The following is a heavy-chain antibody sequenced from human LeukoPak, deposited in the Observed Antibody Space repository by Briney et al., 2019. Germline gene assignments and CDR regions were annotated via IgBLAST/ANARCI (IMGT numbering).Heavy chain of an antibody. V-gene: IGHV1-69*13. CDR2: IIPIFGTA. CDR1: GGTFSSYA. CDR3: ARDRGCSSTSCYWFYYMDV. Sequence: SVKVSCKASGGTFSSYAISWVRQAPGQGLEWMGGIIPIFGTANYAQKFQGRVTITADESTSTAYMELSSLRSEDTAMYYCARDRGCSSTSCYWFYYMDVWGKGTTVTVSS. D-gene: IGHD2-2*01. J-gene: IGHJ6*03.